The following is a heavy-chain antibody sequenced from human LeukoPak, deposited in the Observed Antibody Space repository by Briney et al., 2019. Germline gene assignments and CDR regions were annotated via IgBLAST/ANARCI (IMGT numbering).Heavy chain of an antibody. D-gene: IGHD5-24*01. Sequence: PGGSLRLSCAASGFTFSSYAMHWVRQAPGKGLEWVAVISYDGSNKYYADSVKGRFTISRDNSKNTLYLQMNSLRAEDTAVYYCAREWVGMATTNFDYWGQGTLVTVSS. CDR2: ISYDGSNK. CDR1: GFTFSSYA. V-gene: IGHV3-30*04. J-gene: IGHJ4*02. CDR3: AREWVGMATTNFDY.